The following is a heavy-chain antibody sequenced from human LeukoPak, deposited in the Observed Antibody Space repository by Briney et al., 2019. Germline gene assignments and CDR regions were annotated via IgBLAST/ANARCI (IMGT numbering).Heavy chain of an antibody. Sequence: GGSLRLSCAASGFTFSSYGMHWVRQARGKGLEWVAVISYDGSNKYYADSVKGRFTISRDNSKNTLYLQMNSLRAEDTAVYYCAKDISRWLQSCFDYWGQGTLATVSS. CDR2: ISYDGSNK. J-gene: IGHJ4*02. D-gene: IGHD5-24*01. V-gene: IGHV3-30*18. CDR1: GFTFSSYG. CDR3: AKDISRWLQSCFDY.